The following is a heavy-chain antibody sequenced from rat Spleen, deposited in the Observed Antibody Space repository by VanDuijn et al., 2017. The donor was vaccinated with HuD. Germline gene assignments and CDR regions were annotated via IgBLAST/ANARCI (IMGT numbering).Heavy chain of an antibody. D-gene: IGHD1-10*01. V-gene: IGHV5-7*01. J-gene: IGHJ3*01. CDR1: GFTFSDYD. CDR2: VIYDGSTT. CDR3: TTENYWFTY. Sequence: EVQLVESGGGLVQPGRSMKLSCAASGFTFSDYDMSWVRQAPRKSLEWVATVIYDGSTTYYRDSVKGRFTISRDNTKSTLYLQMASLRSEDTATYYCTTENYWFTYWGQGTLVTVSS.